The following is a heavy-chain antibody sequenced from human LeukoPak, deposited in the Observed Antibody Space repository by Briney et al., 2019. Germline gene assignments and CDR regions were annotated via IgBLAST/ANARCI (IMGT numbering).Heavy chain of an antibody. CDR1: GFPFNSYW. J-gene: IGHJ4*02. Sequence: PGGSLRLSCSASGFPFNSYWMKWVRQAPGRGLEWVANKKLYGREKFYVDAVRGRFPISSDNANYSLYLKMNSLRAEDTAVYYGAKDQDYGDYYFDYWGQGTLVTISS. CDR3: AKDQDYGDYYFDY. D-gene: IGHD4-17*01. CDR2: KKLYGREK. V-gene: IGHV3-7*01.